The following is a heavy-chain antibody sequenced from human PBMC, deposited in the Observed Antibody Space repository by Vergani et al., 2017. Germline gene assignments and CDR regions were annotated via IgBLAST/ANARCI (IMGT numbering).Heavy chain of an antibody. D-gene: IGHD1-1*01. CDR3: AKEMRTGGFDY. J-gene: IGHJ4*02. Sequence: EVQLVESGGGLVKPGGSLRLSCAASGFTFSSYSMNWVRQAPGKGLEWVSSISSSSSYIYYADSVKGRFTISRDNAKNSLYLQMNSLRAEDTAVYYCAKEMRTGGFDYWGQGTLVTVSS. CDR1: GFTFSSYS. V-gene: IGHV3-21*01. CDR2: ISSSSSYI.